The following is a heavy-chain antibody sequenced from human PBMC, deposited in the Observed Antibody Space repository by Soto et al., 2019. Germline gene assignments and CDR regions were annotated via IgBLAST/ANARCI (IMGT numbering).Heavy chain of an antibody. CDR1: GGSISSSSYY. D-gene: IGHD4-4*01. J-gene: IGHJ4*02. V-gene: IGHV4-39*01. CDR3: ASLHYTSYFDY. CDR2: IYYSGST. Sequence: PSETLSLTCTVSGGSISSSSYYWGWIRQPPGKGLEWIGSIYYSGSTYYNPSLKSRVTISVDTSKNQFSLKLSSVTAADTAVYYCASLHYTSYFDYWGQGTLVTLSS.